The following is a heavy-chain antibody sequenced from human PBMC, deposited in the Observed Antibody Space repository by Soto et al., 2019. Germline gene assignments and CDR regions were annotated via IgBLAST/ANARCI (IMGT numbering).Heavy chain of an antibody. CDR1: GGSISSYY. V-gene: IGHV4-59*01. D-gene: IGHD1-26*01. Sequence: WETLSLTCTVSGGSISSYYWSWIRQPPGKGLEWIGYIYYSGSTNYNPSLKSRVTISVDTSKNQFSLKLSSVTAADTAVYYCARGPRYSGSYLDYWGQGTLVTVSS. CDR2: IYYSGST. J-gene: IGHJ4*02. CDR3: ARGPRYSGSYLDY.